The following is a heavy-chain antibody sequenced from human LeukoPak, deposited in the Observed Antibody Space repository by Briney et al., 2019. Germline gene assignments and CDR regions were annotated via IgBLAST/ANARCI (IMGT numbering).Heavy chain of an antibody. D-gene: IGHD3-22*01. CDR2: INPNSGGT. CDR3: ARDRYASSGYYDY. J-gene: IGHJ4*02. CDR1: GYTFTGYY. Sequence: GASVKVSCKASGYTFTGYYMHWVRQAPGQGLEWMGWINPNSGGTNYAQKFQGRVTMTRDTSTSTAYMELSRLRSDDTAVYYCARDRYASSGYYDYWGQGTLVTVSS. V-gene: IGHV1-2*02.